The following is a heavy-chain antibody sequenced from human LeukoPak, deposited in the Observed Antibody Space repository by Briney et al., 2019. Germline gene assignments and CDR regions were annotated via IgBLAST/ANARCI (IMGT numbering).Heavy chain of an antibody. CDR3: ARDVAYSSSANWFDP. D-gene: IGHD6-13*01. CDR2: INPNSGGT. J-gene: IGHJ5*02. CDR1: GYTFTSYY. Sequence: ASVKVSCKASGYTFTSYYMHWVRQAPGQGLEWMGWINPNSGGTNYAQKFQGRVTMTRDTSISTAYMELSRLRSDDTAVYYCARDVAYSSSANWFDPWGQGTLVTVSS. V-gene: IGHV1-2*02.